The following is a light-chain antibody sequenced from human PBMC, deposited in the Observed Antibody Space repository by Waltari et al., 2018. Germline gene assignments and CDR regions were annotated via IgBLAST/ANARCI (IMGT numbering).Light chain of an antibody. CDR3: AAWDDSMICPV. V-gene: IGLV1-47*01. Sequence: QSVLTQPPSASGVPGQRVTISCSGSSSSIGRNYVHWYQHVPGTAPELLIYRNSPRPAWVPERFSGSKSGTSASLAISGLRSEDEAHYYCAAWDDSMICPVFGTGTKVSVL. CDR2: RNS. CDR1: SSSIGRNY. J-gene: IGLJ1*01.